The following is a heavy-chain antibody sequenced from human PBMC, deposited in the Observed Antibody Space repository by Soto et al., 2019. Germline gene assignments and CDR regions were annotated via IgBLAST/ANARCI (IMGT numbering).Heavy chain of an antibody. D-gene: IGHD3-22*01. J-gene: IGHJ4*02. CDR1: GGSIISGGFS. CDR3: ARATFVRKGYYDASDYYFFDY. Sequence: PSETLSLTCAVSGGSIISGGFSWIWIRQPPGKGLECIGYIYHTGSTYYNPSLKSRVTISVDRSKNQFSLRLSSATAADTAIYYCARATFVRKGYYDASDYYFFDYWGQGTLVTVSS. CDR2: IYHTGST. V-gene: IGHV4-30-2*01.